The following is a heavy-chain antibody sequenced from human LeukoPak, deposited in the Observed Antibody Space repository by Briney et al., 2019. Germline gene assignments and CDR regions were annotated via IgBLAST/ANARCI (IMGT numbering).Heavy chain of an antibody. D-gene: IGHD6-19*01. Sequence: GGSLRLSCAASGFTFSTYWMSWVRQVPGKGLEWVANIKQDGSERNYVDSVKGRFTISRDNAKNSLYLQMNSLSVEDTAVYYCARDKVAGSMAGSNFDYWGQGTLVTVSS. CDR1: GFTFSTYW. CDR2: IKQDGSER. V-gene: IGHV3-7*01. J-gene: IGHJ4*02. CDR3: ARDKVAGSMAGSNFDY.